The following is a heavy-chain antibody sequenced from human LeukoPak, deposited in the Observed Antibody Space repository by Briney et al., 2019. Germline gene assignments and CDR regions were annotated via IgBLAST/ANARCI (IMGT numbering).Heavy chain of an antibody. D-gene: IGHD6-13*01. CDR2: INPTGGST. CDR3: ALYSSTWY. J-gene: IGHJ4*02. CDR1: GYTFTTYY. V-gene: IGHV1-46*01. Sequence: ASVKVSCKSSGYTFTTYYIHWVRQAPGQGLEWMGIINPTGGSTTYAQKFQGRVTMTRDTSTSTVFMEVNSLRSEDTAVYYCALYSSTWYWGQGTLVTVSS.